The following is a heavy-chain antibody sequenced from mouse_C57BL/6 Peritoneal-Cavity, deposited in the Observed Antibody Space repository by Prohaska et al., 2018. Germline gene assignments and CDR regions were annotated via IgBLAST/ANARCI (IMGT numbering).Heavy chain of an antibody. Sequence: HGKRLEWIGDTNPNNGGTIYNQKFKGKATLTVDKSSSTAYMELRSLTSEDTAVYYCARPSPYFDVWGTGTTVTVSS. J-gene: IGHJ1*03. CDR3: ARPSPYFDV. V-gene: IGHV1-18*01. CDR2: TNPNNGGT.